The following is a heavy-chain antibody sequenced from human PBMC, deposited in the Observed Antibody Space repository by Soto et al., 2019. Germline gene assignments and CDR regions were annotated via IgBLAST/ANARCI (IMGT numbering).Heavy chain of an antibody. Sequence: SGPTLVNPTETLTLTCTVSGFSLSQARMGVSWIRQPPGKALEWLAHIFWNDERSYNTSLKSRLTISRDTSKSQVVLTMTNVDPVDTGTYFCARALREGLPIYYFASWGQGTLVTVSS. D-gene: IGHD1-26*01. CDR2: IFWNDER. V-gene: IGHV2-26*01. J-gene: IGHJ4*02. CDR1: GFSLSQARMG. CDR3: ARALREGLPIYYFAS.